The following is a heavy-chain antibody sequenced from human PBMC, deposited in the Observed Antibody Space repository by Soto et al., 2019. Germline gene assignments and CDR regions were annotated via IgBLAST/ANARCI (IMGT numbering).Heavy chain of an antibody. Sequence: SVKVSCKASRYTFTNFYLHWLRQARGQGLEWMGIINPSGGSTTYPQKCQGRVTMARDTSTSTVHMELITLRSEDTAVYYCARAQVGRPLDVWGPGTTVTVSS. CDR3: ARAQVGRPLDV. J-gene: IGHJ6*02. CDR2: INPSGGST. D-gene: IGHD1-26*01. V-gene: IGHV1-46*01. CDR1: RYTFTNFY.